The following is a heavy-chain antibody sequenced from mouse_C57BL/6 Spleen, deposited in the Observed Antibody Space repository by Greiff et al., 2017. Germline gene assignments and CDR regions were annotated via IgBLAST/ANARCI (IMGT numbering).Heavy chain of an antibody. CDR3: GRGINTTVVATYWYFDV. Sequence: QVQLQQPGAELVMPGASVKLSCKASGYTFTSYWMHWVKQRPGQGLEWIGEIDPSDSYTNYNQKFKGKSKLTVNKSSSTAYMQLSSLTSEDSAVYYCGRGINTTVVATYWYFDVWGTGTTVTVSS. CDR2: IDPSDSYT. CDR1: GYTFTSYW. D-gene: IGHD1-1*01. V-gene: IGHV1-69*01. J-gene: IGHJ1*03.